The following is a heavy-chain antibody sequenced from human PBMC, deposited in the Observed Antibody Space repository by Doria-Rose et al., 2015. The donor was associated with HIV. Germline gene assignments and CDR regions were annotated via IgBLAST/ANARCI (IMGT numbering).Heavy chain of an antibody. CDR1: GYTFSAYA. Sequence: VESGAEVKKPGASVTFSCKTSGYTFSAYAIHWARQAPGQRLEWMGWLNVGNGDTRYSRKFQDRVTITSDTSANPGYMALSSLRSEDTAVYYCARIHSLSSSSLGHWGQGTRGTVSS. D-gene: IGHD6-13*01. CDR3: ARIHSLSSSSLGH. CDR2: LNVGNGDT. V-gene: IGHV1-3*01. J-gene: IGHJ4*02.